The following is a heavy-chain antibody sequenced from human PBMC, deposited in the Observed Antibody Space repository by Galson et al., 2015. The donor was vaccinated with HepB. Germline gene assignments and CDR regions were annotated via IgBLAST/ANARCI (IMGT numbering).Heavy chain of an antibody. Sequence: SLRLSCAASGISFSSYAMHWVRQAPGKGLEYVSAISHSGVKTYYADSVKDRFTISRDNSKDTLYLQMNSLRDQDTAIYHCVVQLKYGGWFDPWGQGTLVIGSS. CDR2: ISHSGVKT. J-gene: IGHJ5*02. CDR3: VVQLKYGGWFDP. V-gene: IGHV3-64D*06. CDR1: GISFSSYA. D-gene: IGHD2-2*01.